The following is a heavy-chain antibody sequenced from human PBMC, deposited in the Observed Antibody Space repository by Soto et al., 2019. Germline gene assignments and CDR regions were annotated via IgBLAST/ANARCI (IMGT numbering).Heavy chain of an antibody. V-gene: IGHV3-74*01. J-gene: IGHJ4*02. CDR1: GFTFSSYW. D-gene: IGHD4-4*01. CDR2: IGSNGRST. Sequence: PGGSLRLSCAASGFTFSSYWMHWVRQVPGKGLVWVSRIGSNGRSTNYADSVKGRFTISRDNAKNTLFLQMNSLRAEDTAVYYCARDVSNSVDYWGQGTLVTVPQ. CDR3: ARDVSNSVDY.